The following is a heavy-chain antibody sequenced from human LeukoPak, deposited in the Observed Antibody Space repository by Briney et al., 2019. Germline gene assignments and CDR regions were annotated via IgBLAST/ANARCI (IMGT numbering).Heavy chain of an antibody. CDR2: IIPIFGTA. CDR3: ARDRRDGYNYDY. V-gene: IGHV1-69*13. D-gene: IGHD5-24*01. Sequence: EASVKVSCKASGGTFSSYAISWVRQAPGQGLEWMGGIIPIFGTANYAQKFQGRVTITADESTSTAYMELSSLRSEDTAVYYCARDRRDGYNYDYWGQGTLVTVSS. J-gene: IGHJ4*02. CDR1: GGTFSSYA.